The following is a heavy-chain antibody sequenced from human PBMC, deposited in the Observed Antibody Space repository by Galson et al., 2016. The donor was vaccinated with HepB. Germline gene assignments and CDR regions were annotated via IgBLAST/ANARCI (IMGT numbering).Heavy chain of an antibody. J-gene: IGHJ3*02. CDR2: INPYSGGS. CDR3: AKGLRALRAFDM. Sequence: SVKVSCKASGYNFIGNAIYWVRQAPGQGLEWMGWINPYSGGSNSAQKFQGRFTMTTDTSVSTAYMELRSLRSDDTAAYYCAKGLRALRAFDMWGQGTMVSVSS. CDR1: GYNFIGNA. V-gene: IGHV1-2*02. D-gene: IGHD3-16*01.